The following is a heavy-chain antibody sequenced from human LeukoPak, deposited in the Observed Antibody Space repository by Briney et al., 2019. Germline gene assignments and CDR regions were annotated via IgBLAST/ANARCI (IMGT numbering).Heavy chain of an antibody. CDR1: GGSISSSSYY. CDR2: IYYSRST. CDR3: ARHGATPPYYFDY. Sequence: SETLSLTCTVSGGSISSSSYYWGWIRQPPGKRLECIGSIYYSRSTYYTPSLKSRVTISVDTSKNPFSLKLSSVTAADTAVYYCARHGATPPYYFDYWGQGTLVTVSS. V-gene: IGHV4-39*01. J-gene: IGHJ4*02. D-gene: IGHD5-12*01.